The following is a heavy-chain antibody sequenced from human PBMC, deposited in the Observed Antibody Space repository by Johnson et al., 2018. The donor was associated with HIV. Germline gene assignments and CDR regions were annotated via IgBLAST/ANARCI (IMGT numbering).Heavy chain of an antibody. CDR2: IKSKTDGGTT. J-gene: IGHJ3*02. Sequence: MQLVESGGGLVKPGGSLRLSCAASGFTFSNAWMSWVRQAPGKGLEWVGRIKSKTDGGTTDYAAPVKGRFTISRDDSKNTLYLQMNSLKIEDTAVYYCAREYSSLSQGAFDIWGQGTMVTVSS. D-gene: IGHD6-6*01. V-gene: IGHV3-15*01. CDR1: GFTFSNAW. CDR3: AREYSSLSQGAFDI.